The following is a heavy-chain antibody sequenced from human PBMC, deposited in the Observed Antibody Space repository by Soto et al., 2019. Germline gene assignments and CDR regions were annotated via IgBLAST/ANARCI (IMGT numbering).Heavy chain of an antibody. CDR3: ARAQGSGFLVS. Sequence: QVQLQESGPGLVKPSQTLSLTCTVSGGSISSGDYYWSWIRQPPGKGMEWIGYIYYSGSTYYTPSLGSRVTISVDTSKNHLSLKLSSVTAADTAVYYCARAQGSGFLVSWGQGTLVTVSS. D-gene: IGHD3-10*01. CDR2: IYYSGST. CDR1: GGSISSGDYY. V-gene: IGHV4-30-4*01. J-gene: IGHJ4*02.